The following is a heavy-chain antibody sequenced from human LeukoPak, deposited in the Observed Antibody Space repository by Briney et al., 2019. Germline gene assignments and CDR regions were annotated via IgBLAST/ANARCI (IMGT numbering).Heavy chain of an antibody. D-gene: IGHD2-15*01. V-gene: IGHV4-30-4*01. J-gene: IGHJ4*02. CDR3: ARDARCSGGSCFDD. CDR1: GDSVSSGDYY. CDR2: IHYSGST. Sequence: SETLSLTCTVSGDSVSSGDYYWSWIRQPPGKGLEWIGYIHYSGSTYYNLSLKSRVTISVDTSTNQFSLKLRSVTAADTAVYYCARDARCSGGSCFDDWGQGTLVTVSS.